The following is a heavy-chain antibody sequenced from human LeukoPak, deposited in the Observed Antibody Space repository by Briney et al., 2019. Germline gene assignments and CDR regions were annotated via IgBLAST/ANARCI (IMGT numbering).Heavy chain of an antibody. V-gene: IGHV1-69*13. Sequence: SVKVSCKASGGTFSSYAISWVRQAPGQGLEWMGGIIPIFGTANYAQKFQGRVTITADESTSTAYMEPSSLRSEDTAVYYCARGPQRVLVGATGHFDYWGQGTLVTVSS. CDR2: IIPIFGTA. D-gene: IGHD1-26*01. CDR3: ARGPQRVLVGATGHFDY. J-gene: IGHJ4*02. CDR1: GGTFSSYA.